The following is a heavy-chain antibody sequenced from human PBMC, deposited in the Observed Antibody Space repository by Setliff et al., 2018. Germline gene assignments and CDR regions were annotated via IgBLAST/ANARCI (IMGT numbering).Heavy chain of an antibody. Sequence: PSETLSLTCAASGGTFTSYYWTWIRQSPAKGLEWIGEITHTGTTGSTKYNPSLKSRVTMSIDTSKNQFSLMVTSVTAADTAVYYCARGRNVASRLLDSWGQGTLVTVSS. CDR3: ARGRNVASRLLDS. CDR2: ITHTGTTGST. CDR1: GGTFTSYY. D-gene: IGHD6-6*01. J-gene: IGHJ4*02. V-gene: IGHV4-34*01.